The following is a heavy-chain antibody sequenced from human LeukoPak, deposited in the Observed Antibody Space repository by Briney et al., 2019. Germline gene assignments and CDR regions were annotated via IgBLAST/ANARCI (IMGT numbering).Heavy chain of an antibody. D-gene: IGHD1-26*01. J-gene: IGHJ3*02. CDR3: ARDGVGALDAFDI. Sequence: GGSLRLSCAASGFTFSSYSMNWVRQAPGKGLEWVSYISGSSSTIYYADSVKGRFTISRDNAKNSLYLQMNSLRADDTALYYCARDGVGALDAFDIWGQGTMVTVSS. V-gene: IGHV3-48*01. CDR2: ISGSSSTI. CDR1: GFTFSSYS.